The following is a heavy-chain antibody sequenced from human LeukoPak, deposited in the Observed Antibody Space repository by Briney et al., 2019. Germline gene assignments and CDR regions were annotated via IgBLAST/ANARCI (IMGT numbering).Heavy chain of an antibody. CDR1: GYTFTSYD. CDR3: ARGRYYGSGSYYWNRPGVDY. J-gene: IGHJ4*02. CDR2: MNPNSGNT. D-gene: IGHD3-10*01. V-gene: IGHV1-8*01. Sequence: ASVKVSCKASGYTFTSYDINWVRQATGQGLEWMGWMNPNSGNTGYAQKFQGRVTMTRNTSISTAYMELSSLRPEDTAVYYCARGRYYGSGSYYWNRPGVDYWGQGTLVTVSS.